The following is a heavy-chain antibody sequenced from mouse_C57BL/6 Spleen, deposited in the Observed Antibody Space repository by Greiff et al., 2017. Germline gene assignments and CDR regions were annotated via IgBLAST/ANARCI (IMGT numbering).Heavy chain of an antibody. J-gene: IGHJ2*01. CDR1: GFTFSNYW. D-gene: IGHD2-3*01. CDR2: IRLKSDNYAT. V-gene: IGHV6-3*01. Sequence: EVQLVESGGGLVQPGGSMKLPCVASGFTFSNYWMNWVRQSPEKGLEWVAQIRLKSDNYATHYAESVKGRFTISREDSKSSVYLQMNNLRAEDTGIYYCTHDGYYYWGQGTTLTVSS. CDR3: THDGYYY.